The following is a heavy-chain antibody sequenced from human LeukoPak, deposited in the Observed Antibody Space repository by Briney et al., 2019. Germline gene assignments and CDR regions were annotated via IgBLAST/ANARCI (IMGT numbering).Heavy chain of an antibody. D-gene: IGHD3-9*01. CDR2: INPNSGGT. CDR1: GYTFTSYY. V-gene: IGHV1-2*02. CDR3: ARADYDILTGYYRVEDGDY. J-gene: IGHJ4*02. Sequence: ASVKVSCKASGYTFTSYYMHWVRQAPGQGLEWMGWINPNSGGTNYAQKFQGRVTMTRDTSISTAYMELSRLRSDDTAVYYCARADYDILTGYYRVEDGDYWGQGTPVTVSS.